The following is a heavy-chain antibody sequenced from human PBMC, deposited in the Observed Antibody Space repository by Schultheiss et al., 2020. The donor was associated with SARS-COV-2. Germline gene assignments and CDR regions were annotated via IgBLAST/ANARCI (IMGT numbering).Heavy chain of an antibody. V-gene: IGHV3-30*18. CDR2: ISYDGSNK. CDR3: AKDLYYYYYYGMDV. Sequence: GESLKISCAASGFTVNSNYMSWVRQAPEKGLEWVAVISYDGSNKYYADSVKGRFTISRDNSKNTLYLQMNSLRAEDTAVYYCAKDLYYYYYYGMDVWGQGTTVTVSS. CDR1: GFTVNSNY. J-gene: IGHJ6*02.